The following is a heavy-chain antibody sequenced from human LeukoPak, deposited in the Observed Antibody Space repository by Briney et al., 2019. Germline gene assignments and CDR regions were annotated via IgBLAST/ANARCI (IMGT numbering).Heavy chain of an antibody. CDR2: ISYDGSNK. CDR1: GFTFSSYA. Sequence: PGRSLRLSCAASGFTFSSYAMHWVRQAPGKGLEWVAVISYDGSNKYYADSVKGRFTISRDNSKNTLYLQMNSLRAEDTAVYYCARHYGDYAPGWFDPWGQGTLVTVSS. CDR3: ARHYGDYAPGWFDP. D-gene: IGHD4-17*01. J-gene: IGHJ5*02. V-gene: IGHV3-30*04.